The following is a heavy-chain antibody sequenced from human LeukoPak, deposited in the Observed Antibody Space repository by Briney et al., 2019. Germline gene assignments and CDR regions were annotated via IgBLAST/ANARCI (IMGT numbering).Heavy chain of an antibody. V-gene: IGHV1-2*02. CDR3: AREGRSGRFGESPFDY. CDR1: GYTFTGYY. Sequence: ASVKVSCKASGYTFTGYYMHWVRQAPGQGLEWMGWINPNSGGTNYAQKFQGRVTMTRDTSISTAYMELSGLRSDDTAVYYCAREGRSGRFGESPFDYWGQGTLVTVSS. J-gene: IGHJ4*02. D-gene: IGHD3-10*01. CDR2: INPNSGGT.